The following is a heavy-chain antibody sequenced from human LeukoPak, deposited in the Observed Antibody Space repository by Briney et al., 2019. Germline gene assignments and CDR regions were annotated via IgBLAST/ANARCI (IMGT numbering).Heavy chain of an antibody. CDR1: GFGFSDSY. Sequence: GGSLRLSCVVSGFGFSDSYMTWIRQTPGKGLEWLAYISGSGSDIYYADSVKGRFTISRDNAKNSLYLQMNSLRPDDTAVYYCARSPRGSSSSATYYYYYYMDVWGKGTTVTVSS. CDR3: ARSPRGSSSSATYYYYYYMDV. D-gene: IGHD6-13*01. CDR2: ISGSGSDI. J-gene: IGHJ6*03. V-gene: IGHV3-11*01.